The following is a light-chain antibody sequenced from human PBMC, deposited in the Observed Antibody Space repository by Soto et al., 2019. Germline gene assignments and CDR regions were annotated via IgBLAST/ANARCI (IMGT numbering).Light chain of an antibody. Sequence: DIQMTQSPSTLSASVGDRVTITCRASQSISSWLAWYQQKPGKAPKLLIYDASSLESGVLSRFSGSGSGTEFALTVSSLQHDDFATYYCQQYNSYPYTFGQGNKLEIK. CDR3: QQYNSYPYT. CDR1: QSISSW. CDR2: DAS. J-gene: IGKJ2*01. V-gene: IGKV1-5*01.